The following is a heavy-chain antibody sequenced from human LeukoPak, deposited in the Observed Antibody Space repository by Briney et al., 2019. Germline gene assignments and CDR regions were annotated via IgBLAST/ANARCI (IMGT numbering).Heavy chain of an antibody. V-gene: IGHV3-23*01. Sequence: GGSLRLSCAASGFTFSSYAMSWVRQAPGKGLEWVPAISGSGGSTYYADSVKGRFTISRDNSKNTLYLQMNSLRAEDTAVYYCAKGSPGSSWPYYFDYWGQGTLVTVSS. CDR1: GFTFSSYA. J-gene: IGHJ4*02. CDR3: AKGSPGSSWPYYFDY. D-gene: IGHD6-13*01. CDR2: ISGSGGST.